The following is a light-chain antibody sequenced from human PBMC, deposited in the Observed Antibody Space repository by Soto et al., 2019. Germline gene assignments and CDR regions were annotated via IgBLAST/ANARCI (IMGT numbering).Light chain of an antibody. J-gene: IGKJ4*01. V-gene: IGKV1-27*01. Sequence: DIQMTHSPASLSASVGYRFNITCRASQVIVNNYLAWYQQKQGNVPNLLIYAASTLQSGVPSRLSGSGYGTDLTLTISSLKHEDVATFYCQQYSSDTLTFGGGTKVDIK. CDR1: QVIVNNY. CDR2: AAS. CDR3: QQYSSDTLT.